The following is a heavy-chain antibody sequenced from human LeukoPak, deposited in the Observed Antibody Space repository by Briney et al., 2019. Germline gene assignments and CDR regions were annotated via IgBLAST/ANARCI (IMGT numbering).Heavy chain of an antibody. CDR3: ARESLRFGELFQNY. J-gene: IGHJ4*02. CDR2: ITPYNGNT. CDR1: GYTFTNFG. D-gene: IGHD3-10*01. V-gene: IGHV1-18*01. Sequence: GASVKVSCKASGYTFTNFGISWVRQAPGQGLEWMGWITPYNGNTNYAQTLQGRVTMTTDTSTSTAYMELRSLRSDDTAVYYCARESLRFGELFQNYWGQGTLVTVSS.